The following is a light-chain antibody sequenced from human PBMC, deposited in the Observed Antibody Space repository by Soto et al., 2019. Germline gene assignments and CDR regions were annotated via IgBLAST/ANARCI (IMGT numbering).Light chain of an antibody. CDR1: QSVSSTY. V-gene: IGKV3-20*01. CDR3: QQYGSSPFT. J-gene: IGKJ2*01. Sequence: IVLTQSPGTLSLSPGERATLSCRASQSVSSTYSAWYQQKPGQAPRLLIYGASRRATGIPDRFSGSGSGTDFTLTISSLEPEDFAVFYCQQYGSSPFTFGQGTKLEIK. CDR2: GAS.